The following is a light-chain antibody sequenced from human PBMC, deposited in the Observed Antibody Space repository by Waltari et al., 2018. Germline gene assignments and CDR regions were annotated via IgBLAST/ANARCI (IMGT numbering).Light chain of an antibody. V-gene: IGKV3-20*01. CDR3: QQYANSPLT. J-gene: IGKJ4*01. Sequence: DIQLTQSPGTLSLSPGERATISCRASQSVPRDYLAWYHQKPGQAPRLLIYDASNRATGIPDRFSGSGSGTDFTLTISRLEPEDFALYYCQQYANSPLTFGGGTKVEIK. CDR1: QSVPRDY. CDR2: DAS.